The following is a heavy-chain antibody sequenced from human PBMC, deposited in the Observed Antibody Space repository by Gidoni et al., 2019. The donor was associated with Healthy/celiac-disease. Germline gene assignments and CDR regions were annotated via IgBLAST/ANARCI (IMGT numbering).Heavy chain of an antibody. Sequence: QVQLVQSGAEVKKPGSSVKVSCKASGGTFSSYAISWVRQAPGQGLEWMGGIIPIFGTANYAQKFQGRVTITADKSTSTAYMELSSLRSEDTAVYYCARSSRLRQRLNYYYYGMDVWGQGTTVTVSS. J-gene: IGHJ6*02. D-gene: IGHD3-16*02. V-gene: IGHV1-69*06. CDR2: IIPIFGTA. CDR3: ARSSRLRQRLNYYYYGMDV. CDR1: GGTFSSYA.